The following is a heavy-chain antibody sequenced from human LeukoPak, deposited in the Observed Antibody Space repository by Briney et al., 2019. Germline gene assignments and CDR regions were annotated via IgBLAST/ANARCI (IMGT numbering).Heavy chain of an antibody. V-gene: IGHV4-34*01. J-gene: IGHJ4*02. CDR3: ARGGSSSWYLYFDY. CDR1: GGSFSGYY. Sequence: PSETLSLTCAVYGGSFSGYYWSWIRQPPGKGLEWIGEINRSGSTNYNPSLKSRVTISVDTSKNQFSLKLSSVTAADTAVYYCARGGSSSWYLYFDYWGQGTLVTVSS. D-gene: IGHD6-13*01. CDR2: INRSGST.